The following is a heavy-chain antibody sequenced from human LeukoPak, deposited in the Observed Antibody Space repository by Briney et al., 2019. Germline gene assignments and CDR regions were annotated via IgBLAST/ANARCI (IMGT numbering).Heavy chain of an antibody. J-gene: IGHJ4*02. Sequence: QPGRSLRLSCAASGFTFSNYGMHWVRQAPGKGLEWVALISYDGSNKYYTDSVKGRFTISRDNSKNTLCLQMISLRAEDTAVYYCANYGSVSYFAYWGQGTLVTVSS. CDR3: ANYGSVSYFAY. V-gene: IGHV3-30*18. D-gene: IGHD3-10*01. CDR1: GFTFSNYG. CDR2: ISYDGSNK.